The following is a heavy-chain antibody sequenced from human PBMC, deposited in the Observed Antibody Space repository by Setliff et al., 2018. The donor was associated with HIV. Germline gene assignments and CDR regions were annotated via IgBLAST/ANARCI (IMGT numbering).Heavy chain of an antibody. Sequence: GASVKVSCKASGYTFTSYYMHWVRQAPGQGLEWLGIINPSGGTTNYAQKFQGRVTMTRDTSISTAYMELSSLTSEDTAVYYCARGKGVGGVIITGGLDVWGKGTTVTVSS. CDR3: ARGKGVGGVIITGGLDV. CDR2: INPSGGTT. J-gene: IGHJ6*04. V-gene: IGHV1-46*01. CDR1: GYTFTSYY. D-gene: IGHD3-10*01.